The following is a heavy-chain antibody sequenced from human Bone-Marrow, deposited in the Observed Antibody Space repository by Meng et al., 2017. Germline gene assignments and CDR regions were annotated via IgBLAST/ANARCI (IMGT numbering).Heavy chain of an antibody. D-gene: IGHD5-18*01. CDR3: AREGTRGYSYYDAFDI. V-gene: IGHV3-53*04. J-gene: IGHJ3*02. CDR2: IYSGGST. CDR1: GFTVSSNY. Sequence: GGSLRLSFAASGFTVSSNYMSWVRQAPGKGLEWVSVIYSGGSTYYADSVKGRFTISRHNSKNTLYLQMNSLRAEDTAVYYCAREGTRGYSYYDAFDIWGQGTMVTVSS.